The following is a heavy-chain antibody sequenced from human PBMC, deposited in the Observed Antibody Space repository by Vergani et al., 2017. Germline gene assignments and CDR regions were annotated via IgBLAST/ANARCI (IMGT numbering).Heavy chain of an antibody. CDR2: INQSGST. CDR1: GGSISSYY. J-gene: IGHJ5*02. D-gene: IGHD2-15*01. CDR3: ARGAAHWLDP. V-gene: IGHV4-59*12. Sequence: QVQLQESGPGLVKPSETLSLTCTVSGGSISSYYWSWIRQPPGKGLEWIGEINQSGSTNYNPSLKSRVTTSVDTSKKQFSLKLNSVTAADTAVYYCARGAAHWLDPWGQGTLVTVSS.